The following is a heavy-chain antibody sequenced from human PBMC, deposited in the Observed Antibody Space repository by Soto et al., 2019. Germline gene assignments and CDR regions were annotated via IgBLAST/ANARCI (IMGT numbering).Heavy chain of an antibody. Sequence: PSETLSFTGTVSAGSISSYDWSWIRQPPGKGLEWIGRIYTSGSTNYNPSLKSRVTMSVDTSKNQFSLKLSSVTAADTAVYYCAGAKPNSYYFDYWGQGTLVTVSS. V-gene: IGHV4-4*07. J-gene: IGHJ4*02. CDR2: IYTSGST. D-gene: IGHD2-15*01. CDR3: AGAKPNSYYFDY. CDR1: AGSISSYD.